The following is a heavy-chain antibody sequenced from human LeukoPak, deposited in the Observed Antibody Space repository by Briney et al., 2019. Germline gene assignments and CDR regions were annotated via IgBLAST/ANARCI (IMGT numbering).Heavy chain of an antibody. CDR2: ISSSSSTI. Sequence: GGSLRLSCAASGFTFSYYSMNWVRQAPGKGLEWVSYISSSSSTIYYADSVKGRFTISRDNAKNSLYLQMNSLRAEDTAVYYCARDRTPYYYGSGRYFDYWGQGTLVTVSS. D-gene: IGHD3-10*01. V-gene: IGHV3-48*04. J-gene: IGHJ4*02. CDR3: ARDRTPYYYGSGRYFDY. CDR1: GFTFSYYS.